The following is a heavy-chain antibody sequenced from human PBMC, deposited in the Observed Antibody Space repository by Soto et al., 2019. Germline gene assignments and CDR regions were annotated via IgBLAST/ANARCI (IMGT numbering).Heavy chain of an antibody. CDR1: GGSFGGYY. J-gene: IGHJ4*02. Sequence: SETLSLTCAVYGGSFGGYYWSWIGQPPGKGLEWIGEINHSGSTNYNPSLKSRVTISVDTSKNQFSLKLSSVTAADTAVYYCARGRGNYDSSGYYFDYWGPGPLVTVSS. V-gene: IGHV4-34*01. D-gene: IGHD3-22*01. CDR3: ARGRGNYDSSGYYFDY. CDR2: INHSGST.